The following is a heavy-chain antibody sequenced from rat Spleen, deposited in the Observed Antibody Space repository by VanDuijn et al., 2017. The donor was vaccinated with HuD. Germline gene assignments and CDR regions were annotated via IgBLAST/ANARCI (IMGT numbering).Heavy chain of an antibody. J-gene: IGHJ2*01. CDR2: ITTGGGNT. D-gene: IGHD1-6*01. CDR1: GFTFSDYY. Sequence: EVQLVESGGGLVQPGRSLKLSCAASGFTFSDYYMAWVRQAPTRGLEWVASITTGGGNTYYRDSVKGRFTISRDNAKNTQYLQMDSLRSEDTATYYCARKGILRPGGDYFDYWGQGVMVTVSS. CDR3: ARKGILRPGGDYFDY. V-gene: IGHV5S13*01.